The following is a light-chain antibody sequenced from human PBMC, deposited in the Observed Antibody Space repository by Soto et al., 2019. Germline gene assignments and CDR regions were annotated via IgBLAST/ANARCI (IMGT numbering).Light chain of an antibody. CDR2: EVS. J-gene: IGLJ2*01. V-gene: IGLV2-8*01. CDR3: SSYAGRNNLV. CDR1: SRDVGGYNY. Sequence: SVLTQPPSASGSPGQSVTISCTGTSRDVGGYNYVSWYQQHPGKAPKLMIYEVSKRPSGVPDRFSGSKSGNTASLTVSGLQAEDEANYYCSSYAGRNNLVFGGGTKVTVL.